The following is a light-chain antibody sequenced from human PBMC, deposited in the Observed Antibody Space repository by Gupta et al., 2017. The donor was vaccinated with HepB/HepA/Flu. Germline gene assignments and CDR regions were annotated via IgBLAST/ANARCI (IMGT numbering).Light chain of an antibody. CDR2: SNN. J-gene: IGLJ2*01. CDR3: AAWDDSLNGVV. V-gene: IGLV1-44*01. CDR1: SSNIGSNT. Sequence: QSVLTPPPSASGTPGPRVTLPCSGSSSNIGSNTVNWYQQLPGTAPKLLIYSNNQRPSGVPDRFSGSKSGTSASLAISGLQSEDEADYYCAAWDDSLNGVVFGGGTKLTVL.